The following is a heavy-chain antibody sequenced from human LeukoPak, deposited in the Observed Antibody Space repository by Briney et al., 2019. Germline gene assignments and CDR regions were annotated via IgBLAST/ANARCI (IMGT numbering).Heavy chain of an antibody. CDR2: INWNGGST. CDR3: ARDEYYADPSAYYPQHS. V-gene: IGHV3-20*04. Sequence: GGSLRLSCEASGFTFDDYGMSWVRQAPGKGLEWVAGINWNGGSTGYGDSVKGRCTISRDNAKNSLYLQLNSLGVGDTALYYCARDEYYADPSAYYPQHSWARGTLVIVS. J-gene: IGHJ4*02. D-gene: IGHD3-22*01. CDR1: GFTFDDYG.